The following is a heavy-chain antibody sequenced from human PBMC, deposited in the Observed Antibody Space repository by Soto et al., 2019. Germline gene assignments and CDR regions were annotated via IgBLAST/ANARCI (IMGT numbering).Heavy chain of an antibody. D-gene: IGHD3-3*02. CDR2: IYHSGST. CDR3: ARSRGHFWRVGGAFDI. CDR1: GGSISTGGYS. V-gene: IGHV4-30-2*01. Sequence: SETLSLTCAVSGGSISTGGYSWSWIRQPPGKGLEWIGEIYHSGSTNYNPSLKSRVTISVDKSKNQFSLKLSSVTAADTAVYYCARSRGHFWRVGGAFDIWGQGTMVTVSS. J-gene: IGHJ3*02.